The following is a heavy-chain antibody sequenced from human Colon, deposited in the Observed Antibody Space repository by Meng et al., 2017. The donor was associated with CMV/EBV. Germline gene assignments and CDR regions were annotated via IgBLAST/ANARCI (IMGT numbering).Heavy chain of an antibody. CDR1: GGTFSSYA. CDR2: IIPIFGTA. V-gene: IGHV1-69*05. Sequence: SVKVSCKASGGTFSSYAISWVRQAPGQGLEWMGGIIPIFGTANYAQKFQGRVTITTDESTSTVYMELSSLRSEDTAVYYCVRAQGSEGNYYYFGMDVWGQGTTVTVSS. J-gene: IGHJ6*02. D-gene: IGHD2-15*01. CDR3: VRAQGSEGNYYYFGMDV.